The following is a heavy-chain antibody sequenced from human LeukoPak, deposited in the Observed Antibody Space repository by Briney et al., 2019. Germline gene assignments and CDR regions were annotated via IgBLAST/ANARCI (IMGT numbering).Heavy chain of an antibody. V-gene: IGHV3-23*01. Sequence: GGSLRLSCAASGFTFSDYYMSWLRQAPGKGLEWVSAISGSGGSTYYADSVKGRFTISRDNSKNTLYLQMNSLRAEDTAVYYCAKVSSSSWYYYFDYWGQGTLVTVSS. J-gene: IGHJ4*02. CDR2: ISGSGGST. D-gene: IGHD6-13*01. CDR3: AKVSSSSWYYYFDY. CDR1: GFTFSDYY.